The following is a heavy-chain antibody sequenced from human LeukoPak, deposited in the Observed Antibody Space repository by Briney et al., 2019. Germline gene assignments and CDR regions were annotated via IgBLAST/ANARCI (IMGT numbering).Heavy chain of an antibody. CDR1: GYTFTSYD. CDR3: ARGRFDYDSSGYYYGDAFDI. D-gene: IGHD3-22*01. J-gene: IGHJ3*02. CDR2: MNPNSGKT. V-gene: IGHV1-8*01. Sequence: ASVKVSCKASGYTFTSYDSNWVRQATGQGLEWMGWMNPNSGKTGYAQKFQGRVTMTRNTSISTAHMELSSLRSEDTAVYYCARGRFDYDSSGYYYGDAFDIWGQGTMVTVSS.